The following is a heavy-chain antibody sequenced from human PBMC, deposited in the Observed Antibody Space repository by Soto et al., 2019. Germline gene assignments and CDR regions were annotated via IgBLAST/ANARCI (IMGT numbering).Heavy chain of an antibody. CDR3: ARLVQDITMIVVDTYYFDY. D-gene: IGHD3-22*01. CDR1: GGSISSYY. V-gene: IGHV4-59*01. J-gene: IGHJ4*02. Sequence: ESLYLTCTVSGGSISSYYWSWIRQPPGKGLEWIGYIYYSGSTNYNPSLKSRVTISVDTSKNQFSLKLISVTAADTAVYYFARLVQDITMIVVDTYYFDYWGQGTLVTVSS. CDR2: IYYSGST.